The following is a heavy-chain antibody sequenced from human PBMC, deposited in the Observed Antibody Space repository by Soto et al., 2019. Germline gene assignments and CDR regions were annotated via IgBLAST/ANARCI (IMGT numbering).Heavy chain of an antibody. CDR1: GGTFSSYA. CDR2: IIPIFGTA. CDR3: ASELNYYGSGSYIPPFDY. Sequence: SVKVSCKASGGTFSSYAISWVRQAPGQGLEWMGGIIPIFGTANYAQKFQGRVTITADESTSTAYMELSSLRSEDTAVYYCASELNYYGSGSYIPPFDYWGQGTLVTSPQ. D-gene: IGHD3-10*01. J-gene: IGHJ4*02. V-gene: IGHV1-69*13.